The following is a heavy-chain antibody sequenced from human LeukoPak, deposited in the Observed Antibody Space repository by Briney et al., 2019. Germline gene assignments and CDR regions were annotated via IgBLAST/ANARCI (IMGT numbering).Heavy chain of an antibody. Sequence: GSSVKVSCKAPGGTFSSSAISWVRQAPGQGLEWMGGIIPIFHTSTYARKFQGRLTITADESTNTAYMELSSLRSDDTAIYYCARELLPGGLADYWGQGTLVTVSS. D-gene: IGHD3-22*01. V-gene: IGHV1-69*01. CDR2: IIPIFHTS. CDR1: GGTFSSSA. CDR3: ARELLPGGLADY. J-gene: IGHJ4*02.